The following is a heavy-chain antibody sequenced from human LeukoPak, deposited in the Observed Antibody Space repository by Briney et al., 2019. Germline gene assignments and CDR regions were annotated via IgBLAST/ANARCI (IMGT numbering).Heavy chain of an antibody. CDR3: AKRGWYYYDSSGYYFDY. CDR2: ISGSGGST. CDR1: GFTFSSYA. D-gene: IGHD3-22*01. V-gene: IGHV3-23*01. J-gene: IGHJ4*02. Sequence: RSGGSLRLSCAASGFTFSSYAMSWVRQAPGKGLEWVSAISGSGGSTYYADSVKGRFTISRDNSKNTLYLQMNSLRAEDTAVYYCAKRGWYYYDSSGYYFDYWGQGTLVTVSS.